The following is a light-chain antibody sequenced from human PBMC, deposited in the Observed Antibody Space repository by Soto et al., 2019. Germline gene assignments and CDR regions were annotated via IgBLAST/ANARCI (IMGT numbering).Light chain of an antibody. V-gene: IGLV2-14*01. CDR3: TSFSSSTSLYV. Sequence: QSGLAQPASVSGSPGQSITISCTGTSSDVGGYNYVSWYQQQSGKAPKLMIHEVSNRPSGVSNRFSGSKSGNTASLTISGLQAEYVADYYCTSFSSSTSLYVFGTGTKVTVL. CDR2: EVS. J-gene: IGLJ1*01. CDR1: SSDVGGYNY.